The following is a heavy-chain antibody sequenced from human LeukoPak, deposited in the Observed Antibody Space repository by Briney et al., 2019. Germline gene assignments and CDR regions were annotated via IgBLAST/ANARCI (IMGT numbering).Heavy chain of an antibody. CDR1: GFTFSSFS. J-gene: IGHJ4*02. Sequence: GGSLRLSCAASGFTFSSFSTNWVRQAPGKGLEWVSYIRTSGTNTDYTGSVKGRFTISRDNAKNSLYLQMNSLRAEDTAVYYCAKGALHYSDSRGQHFDYWGQGTLVTVSS. D-gene: IGHD3-22*01. CDR3: AKGALHYSDSRGQHFDY. CDR2: IRTSGTNT. V-gene: IGHV3-48*04.